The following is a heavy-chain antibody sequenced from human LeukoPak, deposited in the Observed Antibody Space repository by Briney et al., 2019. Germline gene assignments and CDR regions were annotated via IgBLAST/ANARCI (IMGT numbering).Heavy chain of an antibody. CDR3: AKGPEEYYDFWSGYFRFGYYFDY. Sequence: GGSLRLSCAASGFTFSSYAMSWVRQAPGKGLEWVSAISGSGGSTYYADSVKGRFTISRDNSKNTLYLQMNSLRAEDTAVYYCAKGPEEYYDFWSGYFRFGYYFDYWGQGTLVTVSS. D-gene: IGHD3-3*01. J-gene: IGHJ4*02. CDR1: GFTFSSYA. CDR2: ISGSGGST. V-gene: IGHV3-23*01.